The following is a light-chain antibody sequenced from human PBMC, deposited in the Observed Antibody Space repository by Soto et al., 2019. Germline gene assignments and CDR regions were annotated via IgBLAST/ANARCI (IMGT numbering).Light chain of an antibody. Sequence: DIQMTQSPSTLSASVGDRVTITCRASQSIITWLAWYQQKPGKAPKLLIYQASTLKSGVPSRFSGSGSGTDFTLTISSLQPDDFATYYCQDYSSTSGLTVGGWAKVEIK. CDR2: QAS. CDR3: QDYSSTSGLT. CDR1: QSIITW. V-gene: IGKV1-5*03. J-gene: IGKJ4*01.